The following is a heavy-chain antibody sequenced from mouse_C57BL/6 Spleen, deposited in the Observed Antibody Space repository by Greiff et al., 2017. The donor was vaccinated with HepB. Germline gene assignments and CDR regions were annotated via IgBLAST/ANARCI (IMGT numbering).Heavy chain of an antibody. V-gene: IGHV1-80*01. Sequence: VQLVESGAELVKPGASVKISCKASGYAFSSYWMNWVKQRPGKGLEWIGQIYPGDGDTNYNGKFKGKATLTADKSSSTAYMQLSSLTSEDSAVYFCARYGDGYYYFDYWGQGTTLTVSS. CDR2: IYPGDGDT. CDR1: GYAFSSYW. D-gene: IGHD2-3*01. J-gene: IGHJ2*01. CDR3: ARYGDGYYYFDY.